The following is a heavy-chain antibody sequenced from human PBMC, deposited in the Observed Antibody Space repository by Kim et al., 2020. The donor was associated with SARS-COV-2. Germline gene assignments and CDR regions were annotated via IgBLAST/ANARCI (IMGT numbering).Heavy chain of an antibody. Sequence: SETLSLTCAVSGGSISSSNWWSWVRQPPGKGLEWIGEIYHSGSTNYNPSLKSRVTISVDKSKNQFSLKLSSVTAADTAVYYCARASWFGELLYRYFDLWGRGTLVTVSS. CDR2: IYHSGST. CDR1: GGSISSSNW. D-gene: IGHD3-10*01. J-gene: IGHJ2*01. V-gene: IGHV4-4*02. CDR3: ARASWFGELLYRYFDL.